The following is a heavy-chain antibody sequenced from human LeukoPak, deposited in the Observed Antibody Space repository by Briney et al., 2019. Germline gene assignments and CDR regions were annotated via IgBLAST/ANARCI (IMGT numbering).Heavy chain of an antibody. CDR1: GFTFSSYA. V-gene: IGHV3-30*04. Sequence: GGSLRLSCAASGFTFSSYAMHWVRQAPGKGLEWVAVISYDGSNKYYADLVKGRFTISRDNSKNTLYLQMNSLRAEDTAVYYCARANPYYYDSSGRLYYYGMDVWGQGTTVTVSS. CDR3: ARANPYYYDSSGRLYYYGMDV. CDR2: ISYDGSNK. J-gene: IGHJ6*02. D-gene: IGHD3-22*01.